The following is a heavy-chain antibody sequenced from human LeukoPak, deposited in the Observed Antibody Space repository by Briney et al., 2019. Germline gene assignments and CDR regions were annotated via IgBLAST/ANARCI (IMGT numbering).Heavy chain of an antibody. J-gene: IGHJ4*02. V-gene: IGHV3-23*01. D-gene: IGHD4/OR15-4a*01. Sequence: GGSLRLSCAASGFTFSSYAMSWVRQAPGKGLEWVSAISGSGGSTYYAGSVKGRFTISRDNSKNTLYLQMNSLRAEDTAVYYCAKAPAVLRSLTFFDYWGQGTLVTVSS. CDR2: ISGSGGST. CDR1: GFTFSSYA. CDR3: AKAPAVLRSLTFFDY.